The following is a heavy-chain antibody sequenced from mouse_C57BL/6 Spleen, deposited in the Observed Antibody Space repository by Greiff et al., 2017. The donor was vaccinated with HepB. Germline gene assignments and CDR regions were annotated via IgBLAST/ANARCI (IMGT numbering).Heavy chain of an antibody. CDR3: AGYDYDGPYYFDY. Sequence: EVKLVESGGDLVKPGGSLKLSCAASGFTFSSYGMSWVRQTPDKRLEWVATISSGGSYTYYPDSVKGRFTISRDNAKNTLYLQMSSLKSEDTAMYYCAGYDYDGPYYFDYWGQGTTLTVSS. D-gene: IGHD2-4*01. CDR2: ISSGGSYT. J-gene: IGHJ2*01. V-gene: IGHV5-6*02. CDR1: GFTFSSYG.